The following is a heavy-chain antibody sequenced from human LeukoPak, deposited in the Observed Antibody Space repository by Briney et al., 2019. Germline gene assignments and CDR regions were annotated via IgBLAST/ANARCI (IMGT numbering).Heavy chain of an antibody. V-gene: IGHV3-11*04. CDR2: IISRGSPI. J-gene: IGHJ4*02. Sequence: GGSLTLSHSASGLTFSVYYMRWTRQAPGEGLECGLYIISRGSPIYYAHSVKGRFTISRDNAKDLLYLQMNSLRATDTAVHYCAREMQWELLFDYWGQGTLVSASS. D-gene: IGHD1-26*01. CDR3: AREMQWELLFDY. CDR1: GLTFSVYY.